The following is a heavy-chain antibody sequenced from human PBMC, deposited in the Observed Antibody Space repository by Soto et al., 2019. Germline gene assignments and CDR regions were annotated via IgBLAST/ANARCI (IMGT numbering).Heavy chain of an antibody. J-gene: IGHJ6*02. CDR2: INSDGSST. Sequence: LRLSCAASGFTFSSYWMHWVRQAPGKGLVWVSRINSDGSSTSYADSVKGRFTISRDNAKNTLYLQMNSLRAEDTAVYYCARGPPLIAAAGRDDYYYYYRMDVWGQGTTVTVSS. V-gene: IGHV3-74*01. D-gene: IGHD6-13*01. CDR1: GFTFSSYW. CDR3: ARGPPLIAAAGRDDYYYYYRMDV.